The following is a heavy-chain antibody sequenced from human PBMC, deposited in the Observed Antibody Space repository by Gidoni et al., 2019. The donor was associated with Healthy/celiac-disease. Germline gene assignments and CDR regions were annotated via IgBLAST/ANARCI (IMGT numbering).Heavy chain of an antibody. Sequence: EVQLLESGGGLVQPGGSLSRSCAASGFNFSSYAMSWVRQAPGKGLEWVSAISGSGGSTYYADSVKGRFTISRDNSKNTLYLQMNSLRAEDTAVYYCAKYKWDYDSSGYYDYWGQGTLVTVSS. CDR3: AKYKWDYDSSGYYDY. CDR2: ISGSGGST. J-gene: IGHJ4*02. V-gene: IGHV3-23*01. D-gene: IGHD3-22*01. CDR1: GFNFSSYA.